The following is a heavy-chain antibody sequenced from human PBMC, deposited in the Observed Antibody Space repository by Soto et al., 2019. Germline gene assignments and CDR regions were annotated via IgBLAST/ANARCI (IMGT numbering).Heavy chain of an antibody. CDR1: GGSISSSSYY. J-gene: IGHJ4*02. Sequence: SETLSLTCTVSGGSISSSSYYWGWIRQPPGKGLEWIGSIYYSGSTYYNPSLKSRVTISVDTSKNQFSLKLSSVTAVDTAVYYCARRGSGSYSDYWGQGTLVTVS. CDR3: ARRGSGSYSDY. D-gene: IGHD3-10*01. CDR2: IYYSGST. V-gene: IGHV4-39*01.